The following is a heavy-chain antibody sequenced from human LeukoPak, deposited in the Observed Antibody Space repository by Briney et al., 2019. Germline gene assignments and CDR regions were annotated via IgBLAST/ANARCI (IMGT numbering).Heavy chain of an antibody. V-gene: IGHV3-74*01. CDR1: GFTFRKYW. CDR2: INPDDGST. D-gene: IGHD2-2*01. CDR3: ATYSSSNGREFQY. J-gene: IGHJ1*01. Sequence: GGSLRLSCTASGFTFRKYWLHWVRQAPGKGLVWVSRINPDDGSTSYADSVKGRFTISRDNAKNSLYLQMNSLRAEDTAVYYCATYSSSNGREFQYWGQGTLVTVSS.